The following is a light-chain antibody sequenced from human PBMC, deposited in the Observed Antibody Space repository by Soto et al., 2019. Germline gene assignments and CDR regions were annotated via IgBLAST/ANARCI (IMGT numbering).Light chain of an antibody. J-gene: IGKJ4*01. CDR2: AAS. Sequence: DIQMTQSPSSLSASVGDRVTITCRASQGIGNYLAWFQQKPGKAPRSLIYAASSSQTGVPSKFIGSGSGTDFILTISSLQPEDSATYYCQQYNSYPLTFGGGTKVEIK. CDR1: QGIGNY. V-gene: IGKV1-16*02. CDR3: QQYNSYPLT.